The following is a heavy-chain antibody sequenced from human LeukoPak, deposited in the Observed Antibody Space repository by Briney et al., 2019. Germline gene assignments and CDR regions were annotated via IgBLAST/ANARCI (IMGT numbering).Heavy chain of an antibody. CDR3: ARDRIAVAGSYFDY. Sequence: GGSLRPSCAASGFTFSSYGTHWVRQAPGKGLEWVAVIWYDGSNKYYADSVKGRFTISRDNSKNTLYLQMNSLRAEDTAVYYCARDRIAVAGSYFDYWGQGTLVTVSS. V-gene: IGHV3-33*01. CDR2: IWYDGSNK. J-gene: IGHJ4*02. CDR1: GFTFSSYG. D-gene: IGHD6-19*01.